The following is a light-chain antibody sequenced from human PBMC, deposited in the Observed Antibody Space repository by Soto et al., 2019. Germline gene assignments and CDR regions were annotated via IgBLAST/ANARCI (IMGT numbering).Light chain of an antibody. Sequence: ILMTQTPLSLSIIPGQTASISCKSSQSLLHSDGKTYFYWYVQKAGQAPQPLIYEVSNRFSGVPERSSGSGSRTDFTLKISRVEADDVGIYYCMQAIDIPWTFGQGTKVEIK. J-gene: IGKJ1*01. CDR1: QSLLHSDGKTY. CDR3: MQAIDIPWT. CDR2: EVS. V-gene: IGKV2-29*03.